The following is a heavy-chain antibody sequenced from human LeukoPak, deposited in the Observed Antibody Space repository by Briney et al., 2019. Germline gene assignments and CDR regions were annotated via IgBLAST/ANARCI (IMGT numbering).Heavy chain of an antibody. V-gene: IGHV3-48*01. CDR3: AKGSPYGDYFDY. J-gene: IGHJ4*02. Sequence: GGSLRLSCAASGFAVSSNYVNWVRQAPGQGLEWVSYITSDSTTMFYADSVKGRFTISRDNSKNTLYLQMNSLRAEDTAVYYYAKGSPYGDYFDYWGQGTLVTVSS. D-gene: IGHD4-17*01. CDR2: ITSDSTTM. CDR1: GFAVSSNY.